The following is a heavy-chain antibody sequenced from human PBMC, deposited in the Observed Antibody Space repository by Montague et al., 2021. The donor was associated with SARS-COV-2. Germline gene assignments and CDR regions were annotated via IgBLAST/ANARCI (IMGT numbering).Heavy chain of an antibody. Sequence: SETLSLTCTVSGDSISNSNWWTWVRQSPGRGLEWIEEIFRSGDSNYNPSLKSRVTMSVDMSRNQFSLSLSNVTAADTAIYYCVRGGTMTVVVFDYWGQGTLVTVSS. CDR3: VRGGTMTVVVFDY. CDR1: GDSISNSNW. J-gene: IGHJ4*02. CDR2: IFRSGDS. D-gene: IGHD3-22*01. V-gene: IGHV4-4*02.